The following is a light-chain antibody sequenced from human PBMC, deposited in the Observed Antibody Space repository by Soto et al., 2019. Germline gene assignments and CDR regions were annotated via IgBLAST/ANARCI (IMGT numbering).Light chain of an antibody. J-gene: IGLJ2*01. CDR1: SSNIGNNY. CDR2: DNN. CDR3: GTWDSSLSAGI. Sequence: QAVVTQPPSVSAAPGQKVTISCSGSSSNIGNNYVSWYRHLPGTAPKLLIYDNNKRPSGTPDRFSASKSGTSATLDITGLQTGDEADYYCGTWDSSLSAGIFGGGTKLTVL. V-gene: IGLV1-51*01.